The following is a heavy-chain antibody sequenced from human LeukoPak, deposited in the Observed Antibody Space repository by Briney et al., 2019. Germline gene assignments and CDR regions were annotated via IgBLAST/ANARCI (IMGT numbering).Heavy chain of an antibody. CDR3: ARDDYTERSDY. J-gene: IGHJ4*02. CDR2: IIPILGIA. D-gene: IGHD4-11*01. CDR1: GFIFTSYD. Sequence: ASVKVSCKTSGFIFTSYDIYWVRQAPGQGLEWMGRIIPILGIANYAQKFQGRVTITADESTSTAYMELRSLRSDDTAVYYCARDDYTERSDYWGQGTLVTVSS. V-gene: IGHV1-69*04.